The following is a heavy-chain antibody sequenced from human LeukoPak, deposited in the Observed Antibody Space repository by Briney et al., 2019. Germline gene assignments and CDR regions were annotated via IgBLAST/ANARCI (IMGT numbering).Heavy chain of an antibody. CDR2: INPNSGGT. J-gene: IGHJ5*02. V-gene: IGHV1-2*02. CDR1: GYTFTGYY. CDR3: ARGFRRVPNWFDP. Sequence: ASVKVSCKASGYTFTGYYIHWVRQAPGQGLEWMGWINPNSGGTNYAQKFQGRVTMTRDTSISTAYMELSRLRSDDTAVYYCARGFRRVPNWFDPWGQGTLVTVSS.